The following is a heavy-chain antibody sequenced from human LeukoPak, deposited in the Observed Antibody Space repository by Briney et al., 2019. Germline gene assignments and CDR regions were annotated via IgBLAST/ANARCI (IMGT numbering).Heavy chain of an antibody. Sequence: SLMLSWAATGLTVSSFSMSWVRMAPGKGLEWVSYISSSSSTIYYADSVKGRFTISRDNAKNSLYLQMNSLRAEDTAVYYCARDFTIFPFRYYFDYWGQGTLVTVSS. D-gene: IGHD3-9*01. J-gene: IGHJ4*02. CDR1: GLTVSSFS. CDR3: ARDFTIFPFRYYFDY. CDR2: ISSSSSTI. V-gene: IGHV3-48*04.